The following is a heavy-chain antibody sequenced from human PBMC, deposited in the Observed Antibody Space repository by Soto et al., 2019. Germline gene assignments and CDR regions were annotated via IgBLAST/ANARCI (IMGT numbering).Heavy chain of an antibody. CDR2: INPTSGGT. V-gene: IGHV1-2*02. J-gene: IGHJ4*02. D-gene: IGHD6-13*01. CDR1: GYTFPGNY. Sequence: QVQLVQSGAEVKKPGASVKVSCKASGYTFPGNYMHWVRQAPGQGLEWMALINPTSGGTNYAQKFQGRVTITADESTSTAYMELSSLRSEDTAVYYCASHSIAAPYFDYWGQGTLVTVSS. CDR3: ASHSIAAPYFDY.